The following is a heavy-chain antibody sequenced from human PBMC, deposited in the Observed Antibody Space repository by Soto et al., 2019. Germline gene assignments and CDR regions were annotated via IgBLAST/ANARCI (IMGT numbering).Heavy chain of an antibody. CDR3: ASDFSMFIVVPGL. CDR2: IWYDGSNT. CDR1: GVTFSSYA. V-gene: IGHV3-33*01. D-gene: IGHD3-3*02. J-gene: IGHJ4*02. Sequence: GGSLILSCGAAGVTFSSYAVHLVRPAQGKGLEWVGFIWYDGSNTFYAESVKGRFTISRDNSKNTVYLQINALRAEDTAVYYCASDFSMFIVVPGLWGQGSLVTVS.